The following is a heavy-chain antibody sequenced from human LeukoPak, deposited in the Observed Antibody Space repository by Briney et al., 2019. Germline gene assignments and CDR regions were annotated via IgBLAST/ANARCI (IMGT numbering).Heavy chain of an antibody. Sequence: PGGSLRLSCAASGFTFSSYSMNWVRQAPGKGLEWLSAISSSGGYIYNADSVRGRFTISRDNAKNSLYLQMNSLRAEDTAVYYCAMRQSLLHWGQGTLVTVSS. J-gene: IGHJ4*02. CDR3: AMRQSLLH. CDR2: ISSSGGYI. CDR1: GFTFSSYS. D-gene: IGHD2-15*01. V-gene: IGHV3-21*01.